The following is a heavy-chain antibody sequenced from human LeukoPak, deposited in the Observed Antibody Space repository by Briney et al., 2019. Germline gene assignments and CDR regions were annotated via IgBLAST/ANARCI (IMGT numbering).Heavy chain of an antibody. J-gene: IGHJ4*02. V-gene: IGHV3-15*01. CDR2: IKSKTDGGTT. CDR1: GFTFSNAW. Sequence: GGSLRLSCAASGFTFSNAWMSWVRQAPGKGLEWVGRIKSKTDGGTTDYAAPVKGRSTISRDDSKNTLYLQMNSLKTEDTAVYYCTTDRQIPSPYFDYWGQGTLVTVSS. CDR3: TTDRQIPSPYFDY.